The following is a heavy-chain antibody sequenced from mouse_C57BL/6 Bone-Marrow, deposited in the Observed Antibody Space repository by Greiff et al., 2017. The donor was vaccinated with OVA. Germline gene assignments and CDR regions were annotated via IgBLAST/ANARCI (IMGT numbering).Heavy chain of an antibody. J-gene: IGHJ1*03. CDR3: ARDYYYGSSYVTSNWYFDV. CDR2: INPYNGGT. CDR1: GYTFTDYY. V-gene: IGHV1-19*01. Sequence: EVKLQQSGPVLVKPGASVKMSCKASGYTFTDYYMNWVKQSHGKSLEWIGVINPYNGGTSYNQKFKGKATLTVDKSSSTAYMELNSLTSEDSAVYYCARDYYYGSSYVTSNWYFDVWGTGTTVTVSS. D-gene: IGHD1-1*01.